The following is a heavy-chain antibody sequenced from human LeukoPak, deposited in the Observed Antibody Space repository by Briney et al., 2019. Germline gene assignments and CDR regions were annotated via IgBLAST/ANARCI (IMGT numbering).Heavy chain of an antibody. D-gene: IGHD5-12*01. CDR2: INPNSGGT. J-gene: IGHJ3*02. CDR3: ATKKYSGYVSDAFDI. Sequence: ASVKVSCKASGYTFTGYYMHWVRQAPGQGLEWMGWINPNSGGTNYAQKFQGRVTKTRDTSISTAYMELSRLRSDDTAVYYCATKKYSGYVSDAFDIWGQGTMVTVSS. CDR1: GYTFTGYY. V-gene: IGHV1-2*02.